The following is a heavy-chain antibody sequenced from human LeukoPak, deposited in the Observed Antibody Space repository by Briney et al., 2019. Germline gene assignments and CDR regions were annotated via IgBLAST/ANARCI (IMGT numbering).Heavy chain of an antibody. CDR2: IYYSGST. D-gene: IGHD5-18*01. CDR1: GYSISSGSY. J-gene: IGHJ4*02. CDR3: ARTEVWIQLWEY. V-gene: IGHV4-38-2*02. Sequence: SETLSLTCTVSGYSISSGSYWGWIRQPPGKGLEWIGSIYYSGSTYYNPSLKSRVTISVDTSKNQFSLKLSSVTAADTAVYYCARTEVWIQLWEYWGQGTLVTVSS.